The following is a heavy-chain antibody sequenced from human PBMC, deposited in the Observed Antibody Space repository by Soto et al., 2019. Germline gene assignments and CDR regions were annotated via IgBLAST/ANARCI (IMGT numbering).Heavy chain of an antibody. CDR1: GFSLSTSGVG. CDR2: IYWDDDK. D-gene: IGHD3-10*01. Sequence: SGPTLVNPTHTLTLTCTFSGFSLSTSGVGVGWIRQPPGKALEWLALIYWDDDKRYSPSLKSRLTITKDTSKNQVVLTMTNMDSVDTPTYYCALEGWFGELRVYWGQGTLVTVSS. J-gene: IGHJ4*02. CDR3: ALEGWFGELRVY. V-gene: IGHV2-5*02.